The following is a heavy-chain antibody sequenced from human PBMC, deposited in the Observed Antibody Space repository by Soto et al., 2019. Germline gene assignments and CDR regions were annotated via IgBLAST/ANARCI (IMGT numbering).Heavy chain of an antibody. D-gene: IGHD5-18*01. J-gene: IGHJ4*02. CDR2: IDDSGRT. CDR1: SGTVSVKSHY. CDR3: ARGGTWIQLWSPVFDY. Sequence: SETLSLTCAVSSGTVSVKSHYWAWIRQPPGKGLEWIGAIDDSGRTYYSESLKSRATISIDTARNQFSLKLNSVTAPDTAVYYCARGGTWIQLWSPVFDYWGQGTLVTVSS. V-gene: IGHV4-39*01.